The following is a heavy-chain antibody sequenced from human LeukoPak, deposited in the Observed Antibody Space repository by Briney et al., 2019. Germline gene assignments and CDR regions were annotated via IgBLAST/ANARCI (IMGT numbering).Heavy chain of an antibody. J-gene: IGHJ5*02. Sequence: GGSLRLSCAASGFTFSNYAMSWVRQAPGKGLEWVSAIVGSGGGTYYADSVKGRFTISRDNPKNTLYLQLNSLRAEDTAVYYCARNNWFDPWGQGTLVTVSS. CDR3: ARNNWFDP. CDR2: IVGSGGGT. CDR1: GFTFSNYA. D-gene: IGHD1-14*01. V-gene: IGHV3-23*01.